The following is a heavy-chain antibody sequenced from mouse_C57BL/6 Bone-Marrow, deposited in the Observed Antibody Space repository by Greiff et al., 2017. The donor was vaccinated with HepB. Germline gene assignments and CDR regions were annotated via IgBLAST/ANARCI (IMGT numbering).Heavy chain of an antibody. CDR2: ISDGDSYT. CDR1: GFTFSSYA. V-gene: IGHV5-4*03. J-gene: IGHJ3*01. Sequence: EVKLVESGGGLVKPGGSLKLSCAASGFTFSSYAMSWVRQTPEKRLEWVATISDGDSYTYYPDNVKGRFTISRDNAKNNLYLQMSHLKSEDTAMYYCASPSYYREAWFAYWGQGTLVTVSA. CDR3: ASPSYYREAWFAY. D-gene: IGHD2-14*01.